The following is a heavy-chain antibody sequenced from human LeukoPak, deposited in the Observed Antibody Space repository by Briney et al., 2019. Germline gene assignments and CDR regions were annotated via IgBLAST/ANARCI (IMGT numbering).Heavy chain of an antibody. CDR3: ARERRDGYKVYFDY. Sequence: SETLSLTCTVSGGSISSYSWSWIRQPPGKGLEWIGYVYYSGSTTYNPSLKRRLTISVDTSKNHFSLRLSSVTAADTAVYYCARERRDGYKVYFDYWGQGTLVTVSS. CDR1: GGSISSYS. J-gene: IGHJ4*02. CDR2: VYYSGST. D-gene: IGHD5-24*01. V-gene: IGHV4-59*01.